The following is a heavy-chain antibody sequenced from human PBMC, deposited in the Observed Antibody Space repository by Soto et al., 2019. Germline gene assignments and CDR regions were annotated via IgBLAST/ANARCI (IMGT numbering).Heavy chain of an antibody. CDR1: GFTFSGFS. J-gene: IGHJ4*02. V-gene: IGHV3-21*01. CDR2: VTSSPSSM. D-gene: IGHD3-22*01. Sequence: PGGSLRLSCASPGFTFSGFSMNWVRQSPGNGLEWVSSVTSSPSSMFYADSVKGRFTISRDDAKDSLFLQMNSLRADDTAVYYCAREADFASSGYVLDYWGLGTLVTVSS. CDR3: AREADFASSGYVLDY.